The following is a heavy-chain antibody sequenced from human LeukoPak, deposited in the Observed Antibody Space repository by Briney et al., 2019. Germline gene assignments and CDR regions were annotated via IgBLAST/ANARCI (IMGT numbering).Heavy chain of an antibody. V-gene: IGHV4-39*07. CDR2: FSYSGST. CDR1: GGSLRSSGDY. D-gene: IGHD4-17*01. Sequence: SETLSLTCAVSGGSLRSSGDYCVWIRQSPGKGLEWIGSFSYSGSTKYNPSLKSRVTISGDMSVDKFSLELTSVTAADTAVYYCARGRRSARRSLGYYYYYHMDVWGQGTTVTVSS. J-gene: IGHJ6*03. CDR3: ARGRRSARRSLGYYYYYHMDV.